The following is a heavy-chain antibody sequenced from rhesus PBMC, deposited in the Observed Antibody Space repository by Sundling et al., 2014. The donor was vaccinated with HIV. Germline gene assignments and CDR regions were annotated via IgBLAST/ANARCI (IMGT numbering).Heavy chain of an antibody. V-gene: IGHV1-200*01. CDR3: ARGSVDFDS. J-gene: IGHJ4*01. Sequence: QVQLVQSGAEVTKPGASVKLSCKASGYTFTSYNINWMRQAPGRGLEWMGWINPSTGNTAYTQTFQGRVTLTRDTSANTAYMELSSLRSEDTAVYYCARGSVDFDSWGQGVPGHRLL. CDR1: GYTFTSYN. CDR2: INPSTGNT.